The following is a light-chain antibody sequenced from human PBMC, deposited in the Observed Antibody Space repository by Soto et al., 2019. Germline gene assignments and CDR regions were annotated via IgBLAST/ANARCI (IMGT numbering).Light chain of an antibody. V-gene: IGLV1-47*02. CDR3: AAWDDSLRGYV. Sequence: QSVLSQPPSASGTPGQRVTISCSGSSSNIGRNYIYWYQQLPGTAPKLLIYGNTQRPSGVPDRFSGSKSGTSVSLAISGLRSEDEADYYCAAWDDSLRGYVFGTGTKLT. CDR1: SSNIGRNY. J-gene: IGLJ1*01. CDR2: GNT.